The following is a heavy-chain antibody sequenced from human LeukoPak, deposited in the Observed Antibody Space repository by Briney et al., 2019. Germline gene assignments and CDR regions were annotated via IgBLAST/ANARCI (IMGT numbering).Heavy chain of an antibody. CDR1: GGSISSYY. CDR3: ARRVPNRYYFDY. Sequence: SETLSLTCTVSGGSISSYYWSWIRQPPGKGLEWIGYIYYSGSTNYNPSLKSRVTISVDTSKNQFSLKLSSVTAADTAVYYCARRVPNRYYFDYWGQGTLVTVSS. V-gene: IGHV4-59*13. D-gene: IGHD4/OR15-4a*01. J-gene: IGHJ4*02. CDR2: IYYSGST.